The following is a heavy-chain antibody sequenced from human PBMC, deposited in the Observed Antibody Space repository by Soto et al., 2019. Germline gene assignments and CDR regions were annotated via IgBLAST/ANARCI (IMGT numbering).Heavy chain of an antibody. V-gene: IGHV1-69*13. CDR1: GGTFSSYA. J-gene: IGHJ5*02. Sequence: SVKVSCKASGGTFSSYAISWVRQAPGQGLEWMGGIIPIFGTANYAQKFQGRVTITADESTSTAYMELSSLRSEDTAVYYCARGHSSGWYRNWFDPWGQGTLVTVSS. CDR2: IIPIFGTA. CDR3: ARGHSSGWYRNWFDP. D-gene: IGHD6-19*01.